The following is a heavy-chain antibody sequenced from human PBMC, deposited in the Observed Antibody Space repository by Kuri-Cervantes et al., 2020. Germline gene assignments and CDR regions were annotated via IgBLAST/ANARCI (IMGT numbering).Heavy chain of an antibody. CDR3: AKDVGGGSGSYYYFDY. CDR1: GFTFDDYA. V-gene: IGHV3-9*01. J-gene: IGHJ4*02. Sequence: GGSLRLSCAASGFTFDDYAMHWVRQAPGKGLEWVSGISWNSGSIGYADSVKGRFTISRDNAKNSLYLQMNSLRAEDTALYYCAKDVGGGSGSYYYFDYWGQGTWSPSPQ. CDR2: ISWNSGSI. D-gene: IGHD3-10*01.